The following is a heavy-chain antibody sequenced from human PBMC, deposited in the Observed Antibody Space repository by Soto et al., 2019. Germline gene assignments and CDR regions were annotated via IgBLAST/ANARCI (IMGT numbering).Heavy chain of an antibody. CDR2: IYHSGST. J-gene: IGHJ4*02. CDR1: GYSISSGYY. V-gene: IGHV4-38-2*01. D-gene: IGHD3-22*01. Sequence: SETLSLTCAVSGYSISSGYYCGCIRQPPGKGLEWIGSIYHSGSTYYNPSLKSRVTISVDTSKNQFSLKLSSVTAADTAVYYCARAGRLYDSSGYYFPFDYYWGQGTLVTVSS. CDR3: ARAGRLYDSSGYYFPFDYY.